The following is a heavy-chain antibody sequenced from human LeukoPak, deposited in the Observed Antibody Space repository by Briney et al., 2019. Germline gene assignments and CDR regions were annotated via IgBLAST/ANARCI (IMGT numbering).Heavy chain of an antibody. CDR2: IIPIFGTA. J-gene: IGHJ3*02. CDR1: GGTFSSYA. CDR3: ARFGGAMEYAFDI. Sequence: GASVKVSCKASGGTFSSYAISWVRQAPGQGLEWMGGIIPIFGTANYAQKFQGRVTITADESTSTAYMELSSLRSEDTAVYYCARFGGAMEYAFDIWGQGTMVTVSS. D-gene: IGHD3-10*01. V-gene: IGHV1-69*13.